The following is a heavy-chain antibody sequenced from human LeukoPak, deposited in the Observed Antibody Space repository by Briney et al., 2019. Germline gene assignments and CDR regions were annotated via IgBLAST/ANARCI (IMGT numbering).Heavy chain of an antibody. CDR3: ARDRFCGGANCYELIYGMDV. J-gene: IGHJ6*02. V-gene: IGHV3-33*08. CDR2: IWSDGSRK. CDR1: GFTFSSYA. Sequence: GGSLRLSCAASGFTFSSYAMHWVRQAPGKGLEWVAVIWSDGSRKYYADSVKGRFTISRDNAKNTLYLQMNSLGAEDTAVYYCARDRFCGGANCYELIYGMDVWGQGTTVTV. D-gene: IGHD2-21*01.